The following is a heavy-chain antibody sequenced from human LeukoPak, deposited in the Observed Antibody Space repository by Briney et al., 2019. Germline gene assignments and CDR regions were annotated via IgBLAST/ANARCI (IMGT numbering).Heavy chain of an antibody. CDR3: AKDQGTYCSTTSCYAPDAFDI. J-gene: IGHJ3*02. Sequence: GGSLRLSCASSGFTFSSYAMSWVRQAPGKGLEWVSVISGSGRSTYYADSVKGRFTISRDNSKNTLYLQMNSLRAEDTAVYYCAKDQGTYCSTTSCYAPDAFDIWGQGTMVTVSS. CDR2: ISGSGRST. D-gene: IGHD2-2*01. V-gene: IGHV3-23*01. CDR1: GFTFSSYA.